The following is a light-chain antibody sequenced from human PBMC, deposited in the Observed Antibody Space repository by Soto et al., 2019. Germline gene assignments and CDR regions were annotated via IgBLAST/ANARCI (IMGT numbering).Light chain of an antibody. V-gene: IGKV1-9*01. CDR3: QQLNSYPRT. CDR2: AAS. Sequence: IQLTQSLSSLSASVGDRVTMTCRASPGISSYLAWYQQKPGKAPKLLIYAASTLQSGVPSRFSGSGSGTDFTLTISRLQPEDFATYYCQQLNSYPRTFGQGTKVEIK. CDR1: PGISSY. J-gene: IGKJ1*01.